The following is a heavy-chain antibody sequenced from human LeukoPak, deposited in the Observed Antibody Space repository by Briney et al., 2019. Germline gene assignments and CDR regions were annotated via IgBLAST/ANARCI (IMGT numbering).Heavy chain of an antibody. CDR3: ARRGKYSYGLRAFDI. Sequence: SETLSLTCAVYGVSFSGYYWRWIRQPPGKGLEWIGEINHSGSTNYNPSLKSRVTISVETSTNQFSLKLSSVTAADTAGYYCARRGKYSYGLRAFDIWGQGTMVTVSS. D-gene: IGHD5-18*01. CDR1: GVSFSGYY. J-gene: IGHJ3*02. CDR2: INHSGST. V-gene: IGHV4-34*01.